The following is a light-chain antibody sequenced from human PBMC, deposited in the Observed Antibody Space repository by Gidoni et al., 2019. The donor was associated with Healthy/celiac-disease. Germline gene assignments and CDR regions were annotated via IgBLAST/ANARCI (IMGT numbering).Light chain of an antibody. Sequence: EIVMTQSPATLSVSPGERATLSCRASQSVSSNLAWYQQKPGQAPRLLIYGASTRATGIPARFSGSGSGTEFTLTISSLQSEDFAVYYCQQYNNWPLWTFGQXTKVENK. V-gene: IGKV3-15*01. CDR1: QSVSSN. J-gene: IGKJ1*01. CDR2: GAS. CDR3: QQYNNWPLWT.